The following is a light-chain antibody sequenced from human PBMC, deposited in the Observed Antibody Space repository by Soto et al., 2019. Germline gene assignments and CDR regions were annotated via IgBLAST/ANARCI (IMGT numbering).Light chain of an antibody. Sequence: TRRASQSISTYLIWYQQKPGKAPKLLIYATSSLQSGVPTRFSGCGSGTEFTLTISTLLPEDRATYYCKKISGTPPGTCGQGTKVDI. V-gene: IGKV1-39*01. CDR1: QSISTY. CDR2: ATS. CDR3: KKISGTPPGT. J-gene: IGKJ1*01.